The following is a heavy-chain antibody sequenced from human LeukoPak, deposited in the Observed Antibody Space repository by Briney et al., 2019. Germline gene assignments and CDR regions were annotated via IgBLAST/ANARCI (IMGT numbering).Heavy chain of an antibody. CDR2: INPNSGGT. V-gene: IGHV1-2*02. CDR3: ATHYGDYDPFDY. CDR1: GYTFTGYY. J-gene: IGHJ4*01. D-gene: IGHD4-17*01. Sequence: ASVKVSCKASGYTFTGYYMHWVRQAPGQGLEWMGWINPNSGGTNYAQKFQGRVTMTRDTSISTAYMELSRLRSDVTAVYYCATHYGDYDPFDYWGQGTLVTVSS.